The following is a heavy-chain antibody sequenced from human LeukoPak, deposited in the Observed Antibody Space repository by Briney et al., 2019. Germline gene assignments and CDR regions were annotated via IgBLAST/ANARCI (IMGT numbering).Heavy chain of an antibody. CDR1: GFTFKRHW. Sequence: GGSLRLSCAGSGFTFKRHWMGWLRQAPGKGLEWVGRIKTKTDDGTTDYVAPVKGRFTISRDDSKNTLYLQMNSLKTEDRAVYSCGTAGSRYEDSSGAHLWYSDYWGQGTLVTVSS. D-gene: IGHD3-22*01. CDR3: GTAGSRYEDSSGAHLWYSDY. CDR2: IKTKTDDGTT. V-gene: IGHV3-15*01. J-gene: IGHJ4*02.